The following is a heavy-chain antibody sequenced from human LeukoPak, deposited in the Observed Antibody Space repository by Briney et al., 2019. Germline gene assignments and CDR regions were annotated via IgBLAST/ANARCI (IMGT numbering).Heavy chain of an antibody. CDR2: IYSGGST. V-gene: IGHV3-66*02. Sequence: PGGSLRPSCAASGFTVSSNYMSWVRQAPGKGLEWVSVIYSGGSTYYADSVKGRFTISRDNSKNTLYLQMNSLRAEDTAVYYCARAPYSSGWTPHFDYWGQGTLVTVSS. J-gene: IGHJ4*02. CDR1: GFTVSSNY. CDR3: ARAPYSSGWTPHFDY. D-gene: IGHD6-19*01.